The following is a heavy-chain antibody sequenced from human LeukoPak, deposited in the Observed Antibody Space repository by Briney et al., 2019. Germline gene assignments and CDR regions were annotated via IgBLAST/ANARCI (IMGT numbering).Heavy chain of an antibody. CDR3: ARGIPPYYDILTGHYTHDY. D-gene: IGHD3-9*01. CDR1: GYTFTSYD. V-gene: IGHV1-8*01. CDR2: MNPNSGNT. Sequence: ASVKVSCKASGYTFTSYDINWVRQAAGQGLEWMGWMNPNSGNTVYAQKFQGRVTMTRNTSISTAYMELSSLRSEDTAVYYCARGIPPYYDILTGHYTHDYWGQGTLVTVSS. J-gene: IGHJ4*02.